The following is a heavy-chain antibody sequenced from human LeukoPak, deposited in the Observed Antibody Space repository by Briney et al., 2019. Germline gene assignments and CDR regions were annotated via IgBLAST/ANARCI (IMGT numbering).Heavy chain of an antibody. D-gene: IGHD2-2*01. CDR3: ARFKSVVVPAHYYYYGMDV. V-gene: IGHV4-34*01. CDR2: INHSGST. Sequence: SETLSLTCAVYGGSFSGYYWSWIRQPPGKGLEWIGEINHSGSTNYNPSLKSRVTISVDTSKNQFSLKLSSVTAADTAVYYCARFKSVVVPAHYYYYGMDVWGQGTTVTVSS. J-gene: IGHJ6*02. CDR1: GGSFSGYY.